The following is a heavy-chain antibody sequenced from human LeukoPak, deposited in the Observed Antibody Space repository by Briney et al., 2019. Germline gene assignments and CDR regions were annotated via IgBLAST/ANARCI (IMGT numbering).Heavy chain of an antibody. D-gene: IGHD3-10*01. J-gene: IGHJ4*02. CDR1: GFTFSSHS. Sequence: TGGSLRLSCAASGFTFSSHSMNWVRQAPGKGLEWVSSISGSSSYIYYADSVKGRFTISRDNAKNSLYLQMNSLRAEDTAVYYCARSPRGSGNDYWGQGTLVTVSS. V-gene: IGHV3-21*01. CDR3: ARSPRGSGNDY. CDR2: ISGSSSYI.